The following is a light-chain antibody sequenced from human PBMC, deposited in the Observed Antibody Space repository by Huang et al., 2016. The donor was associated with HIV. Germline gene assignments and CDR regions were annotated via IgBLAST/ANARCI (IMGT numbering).Light chain of an antibody. J-gene: IGKJ1*01. V-gene: IGKV3-20*01. CDR2: GVS. CDR3: QQYVGSPRT. CDR1: QSVSNSY. Sequence: EIVLTQSPDTLSLSPGERATLSCRASQSVSNSYIAWYQHKPGQAPRLLIYGVSSRATGTSDRLGGSGSGTDFTLTISRLGPEDFAVYFCQQYVGSPRTFGQGTKVEIK.